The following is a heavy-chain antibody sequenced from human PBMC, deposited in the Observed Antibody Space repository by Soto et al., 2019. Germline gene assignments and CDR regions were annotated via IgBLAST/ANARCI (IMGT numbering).Heavy chain of an antibody. CDR1: GYTFTSYA. D-gene: IGHD2-2*01. V-gene: IGHV1-3*01. CDR2: INAGNGNT. J-gene: IGHJ4*02. CDR3: ARVSARYCSSTSCPKLFDY. Sequence: ASVKVSCKASGYTFTSYAMHWVRQAPGQRLEWMGWINAGNGNTKYSQKFQGRVTITRDTSASTAYMELSSLRSEDTAVYYCARVSARYCSSTSCPKLFDYWGQGTLVTVSS.